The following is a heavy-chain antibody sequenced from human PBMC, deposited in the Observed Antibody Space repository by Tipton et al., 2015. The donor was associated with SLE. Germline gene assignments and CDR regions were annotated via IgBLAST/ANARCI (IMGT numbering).Heavy chain of an antibody. CDR2: IYNSESS. J-gene: IGHJ3*02. Sequence: TLSLTCTLSGGSISSHYWSWIRQPPGKGLEWIGYIYNSESSNYNPSLKSRVTISVDTSKNQSSLKLNSVTAADTAVYYCAIPTTQHCSGGGCYRHDAFDIWGQGTMVTVSS. D-gene: IGHD2-15*01. V-gene: IGHV4-4*08. CDR1: GGSISSHY. CDR3: AIPTTQHCSGGGCYRHDAFDI.